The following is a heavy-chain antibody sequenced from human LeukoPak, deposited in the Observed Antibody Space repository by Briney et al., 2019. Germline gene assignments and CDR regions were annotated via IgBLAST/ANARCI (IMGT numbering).Heavy chain of an antibody. CDR2: ITGSGDDT. D-gene: IGHD5-12*01. CDR1: GFTFNNYA. CDR3: AKNGAYSGYDYIDY. J-gene: IGHJ4*02. Sequence: GGSLRLSCAGSGFTFNNYAMSWVRQTPRKGLEWVSDITGSGDDTDYADSVKGRFTVSRDNSRNTLYLQINSLRAEDTAVYYCAKNGAYSGYDYIDYWGQGTLVTVSS. V-gene: IGHV3-23*01.